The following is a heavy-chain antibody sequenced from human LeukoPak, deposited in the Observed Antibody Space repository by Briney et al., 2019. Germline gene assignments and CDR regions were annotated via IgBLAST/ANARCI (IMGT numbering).Heavy chain of an antibody. D-gene: IGHD6-13*01. Sequence: ASVKVSCKASGYTFTTYALHWVRQAPGQRLEWMGWINAGNGNTKYSQKFQARVTVTRDTSASTAYMELSSLRSEDTAVYYCAKDPIGSRWPYYFDYWGQGTLVTVSS. V-gene: IGHV1-3*01. J-gene: IGHJ4*02. CDR2: INAGNGNT. CDR1: GYTFTTYA. CDR3: AKDPIGSRWPYYFDY.